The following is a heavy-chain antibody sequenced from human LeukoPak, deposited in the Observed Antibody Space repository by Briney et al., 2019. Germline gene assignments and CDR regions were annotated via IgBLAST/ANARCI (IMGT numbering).Heavy chain of an antibody. CDR2: INPNSGGT. J-gene: IGHJ6*02. V-gene: IGHV1-2*02. D-gene: IGHD3-3*01. CDR3: ARDRVLWRGAYYYYYGMDV. Sequence: ASVKVSCKASGYTFTSYYMHWVRQAPGQGLEWMGWINPNSGGTNYAQKFQGRVTMTRDTSISTAYMELSRLRSDDTAVYYCARDRVLWRGAYYYYYGMDVWGQGTTVTVSS. CDR1: GYTFTSYY.